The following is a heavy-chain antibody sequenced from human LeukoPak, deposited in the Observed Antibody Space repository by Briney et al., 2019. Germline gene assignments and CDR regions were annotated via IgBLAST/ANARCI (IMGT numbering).Heavy chain of an antibody. D-gene: IGHD4-11*01. J-gene: IGHJ4*02. CDR2: ISGRGGST. V-gene: IGHV3-23*01. CDR1: GFTFSSDP. Sequence: GGSLSLSCAASGFTFSSDPMNWSRQPPGKGPERVSAISGRGGSTYYADSVKGRFTISRDNSKNTLYLQMNSLRAEDTAVYYCARLHTGLLIDYWGQGTLVTVSS. CDR3: ARLHTGLLIDY.